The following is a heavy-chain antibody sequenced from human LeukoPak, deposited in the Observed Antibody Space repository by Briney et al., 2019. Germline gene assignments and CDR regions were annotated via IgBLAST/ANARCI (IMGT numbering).Heavy chain of an antibody. J-gene: IGHJ1*01. CDR2: ISGGSSTI. CDR1: GFTFSSYS. CDR3: ARGSDLKYFQY. Sequence: GGSLRLSCAASGFTFSSYSMNWVRQAPGKGLEWISYISGGSSTIYYADSVKGRFTISRDNAKNSLYLQMNSLRAEDTAVYYCARGSDLKYFQYWGQGTLVTVSS. V-gene: IGHV3-48*01.